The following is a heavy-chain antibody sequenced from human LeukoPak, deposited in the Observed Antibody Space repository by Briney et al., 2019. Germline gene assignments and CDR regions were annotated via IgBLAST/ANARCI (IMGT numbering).Heavy chain of an antibody. D-gene: IGHD3-22*01. CDR3: ASKSSGYSKGDY. CDR2: INHSGST. Sequence: PSETLSLTCAVYGGSFSGYYWSWIRQPPGKGLEWIGEINHSGSTNYNPSLKSRVTISVDTSKNQFSLKLSSVTAADTAVYYCASKSSGYSKGDYWGRGTLVTVSS. V-gene: IGHV4-34*01. J-gene: IGHJ4*02. CDR1: GGSFSGYY.